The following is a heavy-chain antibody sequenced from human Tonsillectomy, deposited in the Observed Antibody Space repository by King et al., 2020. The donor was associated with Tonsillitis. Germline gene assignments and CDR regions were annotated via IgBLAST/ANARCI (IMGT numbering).Heavy chain of an antibody. CDR2: IYPRDFDS. Sequence: VQLVESGAEVKKPGESLRISCKASGYSFSSYWIGWVRQMPGKGLEWMGIIYPRDFDSRYSPSLQGHVTISVDKSIRTAYLQWSSLKASDTALYYCVHGATFGKDWGQGTLVTVSA. V-gene: IGHV5-51*01. CDR3: VHGATFGKD. D-gene: IGHD2/OR15-2a*01. J-gene: IGHJ4*02. CDR1: GYSFSSYW.